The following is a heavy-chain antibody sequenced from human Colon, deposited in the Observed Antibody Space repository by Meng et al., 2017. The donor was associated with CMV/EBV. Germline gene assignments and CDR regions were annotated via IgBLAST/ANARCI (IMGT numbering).Heavy chain of an antibody. Sequence: SISNSSSYWGWIRQTPGKGLEWIANIYYTGITYYTPSLRSRVALSVDRSKNQFSLRLTSVTAADTAIYHCARQGTVVEAGTRASYFDYWGQGALVTVSS. CDR1: SISNSSSY. J-gene: IGHJ4*02. CDR2: IYYTGIT. D-gene: IGHD1-1*01. CDR3: ARQGTVVEAGTRASYFDY. V-gene: IGHV4-39*01.